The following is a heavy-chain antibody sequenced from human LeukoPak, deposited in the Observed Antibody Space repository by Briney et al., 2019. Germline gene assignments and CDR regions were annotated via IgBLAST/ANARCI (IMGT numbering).Heavy chain of an antibody. V-gene: IGHV1-2*02. J-gene: IGHJ5*02. D-gene: IGHD2-2*01. CDR1: GYTFTDYY. CDR3: ARVGTVVVPAWGGWFDP. Sequence: ASVKVSCKASGYTFTDYYMHWVRQAPGQRLEWMGWINPNSGGTNYAQKFQGRVTMTRDTSISTAYMELSRLRSDDTAVYYCARVGTVVVPAWGGWFDPWGQGTLVTVSS. CDR2: INPNSGGT.